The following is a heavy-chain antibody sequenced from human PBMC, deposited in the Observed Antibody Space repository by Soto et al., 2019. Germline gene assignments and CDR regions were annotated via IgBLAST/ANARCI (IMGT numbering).Heavy chain of an antibody. CDR1: GDSVSSNSAA. D-gene: IGHD4-17*01. Sequence: SQTLSLNCAISGDSVSSNSAAWNWIRQSPSRGLEWLGRTYYRSKWYNDYAVSVKSRITINPDTSKNQFSLQLNSVTPEDTAVYYCARDLAPTTVTTYYFDYWGQGTLVTVSS. CDR3: ARDLAPTTVTTYYFDY. V-gene: IGHV6-1*01. CDR2: TYYRSKWYN. J-gene: IGHJ4*02.